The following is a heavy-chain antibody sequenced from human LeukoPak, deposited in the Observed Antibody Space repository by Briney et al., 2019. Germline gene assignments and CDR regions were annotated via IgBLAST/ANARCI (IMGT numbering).Heavy chain of an antibody. CDR3: AKSTSYYYDSSDPYYFDY. Sequence: PGGSLRLSCAASGFTLSRYAMSWVRQAPGKGLDWVSAISGSGGSTYYADSVKGRFTISRDNSKNTLYLQMNSLRAEDTAIYYCAKSTSYYYDSSDPYYFDYWGQGTLVTVSS. CDR2: ISGSGGST. V-gene: IGHV3-23*01. J-gene: IGHJ4*02. D-gene: IGHD3-22*01. CDR1: GFTLSRYA.